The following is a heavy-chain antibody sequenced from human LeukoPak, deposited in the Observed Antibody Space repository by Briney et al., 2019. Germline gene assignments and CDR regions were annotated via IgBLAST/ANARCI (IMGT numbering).Heavy chain of an antibody. CDR2: IYYSGNT. CDR1: GGSISSHY. CDR3: ARINSGWYFDY. D-gene: IGHD6-19*01. V-gene: IGHV4-59*11. J-gene: IGHJ4*02. Sequence: SETLSLTCIVSGGSISSHYWTWIRQPPGKGLEYIGYIYYSGNTNYNPSLKSRVTISVDRSKNQFSLKLTSVTAEDTAVYYCARINSGWYFDYWGLGTLVTVSS.